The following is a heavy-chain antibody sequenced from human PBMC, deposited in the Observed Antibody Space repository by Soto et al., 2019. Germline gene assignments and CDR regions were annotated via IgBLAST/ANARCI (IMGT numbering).Heavy chain of an antibody. CDR2: IYHSGST. V-gene: IGHV4-4*03. CDR3: ARVSGSYYYGMDV. Sequence: KLPATLSLTCAVSGGSISSSNWWSWVRQPPGKGLEWIGEIYHSGSTNYNPSLKRRVTISVDKSKNQFSLKLSSVTAADTAVYYCARVSGSYYYGMDVWGQGTTVTVSS. D-gene: IGHD3-10*01. CDR1: GGSISSSNW. J-gene: IGHJ6*02.